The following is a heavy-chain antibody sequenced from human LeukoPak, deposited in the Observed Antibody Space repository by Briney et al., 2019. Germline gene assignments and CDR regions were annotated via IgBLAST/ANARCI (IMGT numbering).Heavy chain of an antibody. Sequence: SGGSLRLSCAASGFTFSYYSMNWVRQAPGKGLEWISYSNTDGTISYADSVKGRFTISRDNAKNSLYLQMNSLRDEDTAVYYCARRSLFDYWGQGTLVTVSS. J-gene: IGHJ4*02. CDR2: SNTDGTI. CDR1: GFTFSYYS. V-gene: IGHV3-48*02. CDR3: ARRSLFDY.